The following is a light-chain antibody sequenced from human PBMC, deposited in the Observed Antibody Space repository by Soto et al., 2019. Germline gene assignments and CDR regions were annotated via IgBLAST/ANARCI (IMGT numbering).Light chain of an antibody. CDR1: SSDVGGYNY. J-gene: IGLJ2*01. V-gene: IGLV2-14*01. CDR2: DVS. Sequence: QSALTQPASVSGSPGQSITISCTGTSSDVGGYNYVSWYKQHPGKAPKLMIYDVSNRPSGVSNRFSGSKSGNTASLTISGLQAEDEADYYCSSYTSSGVVFGGGTKLTVL. CDR3: SSYTSSGVV.